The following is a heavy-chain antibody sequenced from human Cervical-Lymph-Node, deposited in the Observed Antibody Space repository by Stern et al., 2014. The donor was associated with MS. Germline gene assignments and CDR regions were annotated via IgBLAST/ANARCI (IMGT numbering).Heavy chain of an antibody. J-gene: IGHJ6*02. CDR1: GGTFSNYA. CDR2: VILIFGTA. CDR3: AGGGGGRISMTTAVLYGMDV. Sequence: QVQLVQSGAEVKKPGSSVKVSCKASGGTFSNYAISWVRQAPGQGLEWMGGVILIFGTADYAQKFQGRFTITADESTSTAYMEWSSLRSEDTAVYYCAGGGGGRISMTTAVLYGMDVWGQGTTVTVSS. V-gene: IGHV1-69*01. D-gene: IGHD3-22*01.